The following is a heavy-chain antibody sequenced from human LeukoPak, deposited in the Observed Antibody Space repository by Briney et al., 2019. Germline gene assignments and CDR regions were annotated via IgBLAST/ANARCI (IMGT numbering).Heavy chain of an antibody. CDR3: AREAEDRALLDV. V-gene: IGHV4-59*01. D-gene: IGHD2-15*01. Sequence: SETLSLTCTVSGASISSYYWTWIRQPPGKGLEWIGYRHYSGSANHNPSLKSRVTISVDTSKNQFSLKLTSVTAADTAVYYCAREAEDRALLDVWGKGTTVTVSS. CDR1: GASISSYY. CDR2: RHYSGSA. J-gene: IGHJ6*04.